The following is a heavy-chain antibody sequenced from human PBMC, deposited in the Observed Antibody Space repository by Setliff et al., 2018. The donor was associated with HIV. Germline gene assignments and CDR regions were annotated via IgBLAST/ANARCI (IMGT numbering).Heavy chain of an antibody. V-gene: IGHV1-18*01. J-gene: IGHJ4*02. Sequence: ASVKVSCKASGYTFPNYGITWVRQAPGQGLEWRGWISAYTANTNYAQNLQGRVTLTTDTSTSTAYMELRSLRSDDTAVYYCSRVRVGATPLYYWGQGTLVTVSS. CDR1: GYTFPNYG. D-gene: IGHD3-3*01. CDR3: SRVRVGATPLYY. CDR2: ISAYTANT.